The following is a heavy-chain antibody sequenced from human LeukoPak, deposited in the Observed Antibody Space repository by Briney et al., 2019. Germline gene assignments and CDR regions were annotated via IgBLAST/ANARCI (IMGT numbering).Heavy chain of an antibody. D-gene: IGHD3-22*01. CDR3: ARDKSPTQDSSEQDGFDI. Sequence: SHTLSLTCTVSGGAISDYYWSWIRQPPWKGLEWIGYISSTVSTNRNPSLKSRVTLSSDTSRNQFSLKLNSVTAADTAVYYCARDKSPTQDSSEQDGFDIWGQGTMVTVSS. CDR1: GGAISDYY. J-gene: IGHJ3*02. CDR2: ISSTVST. V-gene: IGHV4-59*01.